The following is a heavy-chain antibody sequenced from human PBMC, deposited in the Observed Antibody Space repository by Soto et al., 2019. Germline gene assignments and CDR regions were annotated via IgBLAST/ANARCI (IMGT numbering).Heavy chain of an antibody. D-gene: IGHD6-19*01. Sequence: QVPLVQSGAEVKKPGASVKVSCKASGYTFTSYGISWVRQAPGQGLEWMGWISAYNGNTNYAQKLQGRVTMTTDTSTGTAYVELRSRRSDDAAVYYCARDGGYSGGWYSGYYYYGMDVWGQGTTVTVSS. CDR3: ARDGGYSGGWYSGYYYYGMDV. CDR2: ISAYNGNT. J-gene: IGHJ6*02. CDR1: GYTFTSYG. V-gene: IGHV1-18*01.